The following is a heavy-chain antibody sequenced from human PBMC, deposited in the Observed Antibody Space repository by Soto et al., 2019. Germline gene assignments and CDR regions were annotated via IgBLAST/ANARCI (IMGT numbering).Heavy chain of an antibody. CDR2: ITPTLNIA. Sequence: QLQLVQSGAEVREPGSSVKVSCKASGGTFSSYTVIWVRQAPGQGLAWMGGITPTLNIAKYAEKFQGRVTMTADESTSTVNMHLSSLRSEDTAVYFCARGYYSGSNPSSFDYWGQGTLVAVSS. CDR1: GGTFSSYT. D-gene: IGHD1-26*01. CDR3: ARGYYSGSNPSSFDY. V-gene: IGHV1-69*01. J-gene: IGHJ4*02.